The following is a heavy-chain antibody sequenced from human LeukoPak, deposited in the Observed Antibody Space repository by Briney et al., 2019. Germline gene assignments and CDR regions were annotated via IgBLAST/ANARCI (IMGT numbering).Heavy chain of an antibody. D-gene: IGHD3-10*01. V-gene: IGHV3-21*01. J-gene: IGHJ4*02. CDR1: GFTFSSYE. CDR2: ISSSSSYI. Sequence: PGGSLRLSCAASGFTFSSYEMNWVRQAPGKGLEWVSFISSSSSYIYYADSVKGRFTISRDNAKNSLYLQMNSLRAEDTAVYYCARSIWTITMVRGANTRGVDYWGQGTLVTVSS. CDR3: ARSIWTITMVRGANTRGVDY.